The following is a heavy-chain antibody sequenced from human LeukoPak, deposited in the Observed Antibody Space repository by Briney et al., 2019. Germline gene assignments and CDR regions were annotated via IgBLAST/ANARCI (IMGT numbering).Heavy chain of an antibody. Sequence: PGGSLRLSCAASGFSLSGYWMHWVRQAPGKELVWVSRMSSEGSGTTYADSVKGRFTISRDNAKNTLYLQMNSLRAEDAAVYYCTRVQAGRSGLMDVWGRGTTVTVSS. CDR2: MSSEGSGT. CDR1: GFSLSGYW. V-gene: IGHV3-74*01. CDR3: TRVQAGRSGLMDV. D-gene: IGHD2-8*02. J-gene: IGHJ6*02.